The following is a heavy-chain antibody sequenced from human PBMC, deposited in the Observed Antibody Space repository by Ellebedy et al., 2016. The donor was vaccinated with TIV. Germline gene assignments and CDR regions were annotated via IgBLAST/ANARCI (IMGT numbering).Heavy chain of an antibody. Sequence: AASVQVSCKVSGGTFISYAFIWVRQAPGQGLEWLGSIIPFPDTRSDAQNFQGRVTITADTSTSTVYMELRSLRSDDTAVYYCASDKDAAVDLGYWGQGSLVTVSS. CDR3: ASDKDAAVDLGY. D-gene: IGHD3-16*01. CDR2: IIPFPDTR. CDR1: GGTFISYA. J-gene: IGHJ4*02. V-gene: IGHV1-69*04.